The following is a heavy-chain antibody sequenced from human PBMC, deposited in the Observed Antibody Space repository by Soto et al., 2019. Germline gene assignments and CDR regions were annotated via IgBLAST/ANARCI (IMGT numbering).Heavy chain of an antibody. J-gene: IGHJ6*02. V-gene: IGHV1-69*06. D-gene: IGHD3-10*01. CDR3: ASQSRHYGSGPAGYYAMDV. CDR2: IIPIFGTA. CDR1: GGTLSSYA. Sequence: SVKGSCKAFGGTLSSYAITWVRQSPGQGLEWMGGIIPIFGTANYAQKFQCRVTITADKSTSTAYMELSSLRSEDTAVYYCASQSRHYGSGPAGYYAMDVWGQGTTINV.